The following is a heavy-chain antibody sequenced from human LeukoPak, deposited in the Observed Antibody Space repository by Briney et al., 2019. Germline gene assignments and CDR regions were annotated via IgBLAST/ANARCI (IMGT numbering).Heavy chain of an antibody. Sequence: ASVKVSCKASGYTFTGYYMHWVRQAPGQGLEWMGWISPNSGGTNYAQKFQGRVTMTRDTSISTVYMEVNGLRSDDSAVYYCANLMGTAYYYHMDVWGQGTTVTVSS. CDR2: ISPNSGGT. D-gene: IGHD1/OR15-1a*01. V-gene: IGHV1-2*02. CDR3: ANLMGTAYYYHMDV. J-gene: IGHJ6*02. CDR1: GYTFTGYY.